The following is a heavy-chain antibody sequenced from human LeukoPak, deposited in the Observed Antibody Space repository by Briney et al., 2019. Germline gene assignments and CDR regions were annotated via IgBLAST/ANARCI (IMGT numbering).Heavy chain of an antibody. V-gene: IGHV4-34*01. CDR1: GGSFSGYY. J-gene: IGHJ4*02. Sequence: SETLSLNCAVYGGSFSGYYWSWIRQPPGKGLEWIGEINHSGSTNYNPSLKSRVTISVDTSKNQFSLKLSSVTAADTAVYYCARGRDSSGWRPTDYWGQGTLVTVSS. CDR2: INHSGST. D-gene: IGHD6-19*01. CDR3: ARGRDSSGWRPTDY.